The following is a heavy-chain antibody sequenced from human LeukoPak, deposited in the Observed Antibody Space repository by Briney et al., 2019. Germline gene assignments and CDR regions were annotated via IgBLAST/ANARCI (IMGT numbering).Heavy chain of an antibody. CDR1: GGTFSSYA. CDR3: ARDPESTYYYDSSDYNGANYFDY. Sequence: GASVKVSCKASGGTFSSYAISWVRQAPGQGLEWMGRIIPIFGTANYAQKFQGRVTITTDESTSTAYMELSSLRSEDTAVYYCARDPESTYYYDSSDYNGANYFDYWGQGTLVTVSS. CDR2: IIPIFGTA. D-gene: IGHD3-22*01. J-gene: IGHJ4*02. V-gene: IGHV1-69*05.